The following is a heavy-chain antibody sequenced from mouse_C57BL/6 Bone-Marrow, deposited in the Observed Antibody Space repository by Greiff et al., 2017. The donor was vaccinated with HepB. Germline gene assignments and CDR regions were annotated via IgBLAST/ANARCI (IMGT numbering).Heavy chain of an antibody. CDR1: GFNIKNTY. V-gene: IGHV14-3*01. D-gene: IGHD1-1*01. Sequence: EVQLQESGAELVRPGASVKLSCTASGFNIKNTYMHWVKQRPEQGLEWIGRIDPANGNTKYAPKFQGKATITADTSSNTAYLQLSSLTSEDTAIYYCARGGYYYGSSPHWYFDVWGTGTTVTVSS. CDR3: ARGGYYYGSSPHWYFDV. CDR2: IDPANGNT. J-gene: IGHJ1*03.